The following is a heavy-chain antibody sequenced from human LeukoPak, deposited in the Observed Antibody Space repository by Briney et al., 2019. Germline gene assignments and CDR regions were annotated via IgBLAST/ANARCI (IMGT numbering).Heavy chain of an antibody. Sequence: GASVKVSCKASGYTFTSYDINWVRQAPGQGLEWMGWINPNSGGTNYAQKFQGRVTMTRDTSISTAYMELSRLRSDDTAVYYCARPTDYSDYWGQGTLVTVSS. D-gene: IGHD1-14*01. CDR3: ARPTDYSDY. CDR2: INPNSGGT. J-gene: IGHJ4*02. V-gene: IGHV1-2*02. CDR1: GYTFTSYD.